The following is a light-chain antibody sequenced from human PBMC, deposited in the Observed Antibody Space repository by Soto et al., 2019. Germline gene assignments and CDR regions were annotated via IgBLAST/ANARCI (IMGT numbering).Light chain of an antibody. Sequence: DIRMTQSPSTLSASVGDRVTITCRASQGISGWLAWYQQKPGKAPKLLIYKASTLKSGVPSRFSGSGSGTEFTLTISSLQPDNFATYYCQHYNSYSEAFGKGTKV. CDR3: QHYNSYSEA. CDR2: KAS. J-gene: IGKJ1*01. CDR1: QGISGW. V-gene: IGKV1-5*03.